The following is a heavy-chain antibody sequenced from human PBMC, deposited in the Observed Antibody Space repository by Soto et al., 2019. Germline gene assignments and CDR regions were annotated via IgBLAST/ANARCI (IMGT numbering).Heavy chain of an antibody. CDR2: TYQSGSA. J-gene: IGHJ6*02. CDR1: GGSITSGGYS. Sequence: QLQLQESGSGLVKPSQTLSLTCTVSGGSITSGGYSWTWIRQSPGKGLEWIGYTYQSGSAYYNPSLKSQDTNSVDRSKNQCPLNLTSVTAADTAVYDCARDYYGRDVWGQGTTVTVSS. CDR3: ARDYYGRDV. V-gene: IGHV4-30-2*06.